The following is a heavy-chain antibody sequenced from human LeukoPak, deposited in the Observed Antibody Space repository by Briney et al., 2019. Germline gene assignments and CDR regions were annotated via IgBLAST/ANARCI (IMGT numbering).Heavy chain of an antibody. CDR3: ARDPISRSSSRHFDY. CDR2: IYHSGST. J-gene: IGHJ4*02. D-gene: IGHD6-13*01. V-gene: IGHV4-4*02. Sequence: SETLSLTCAVSGGSISSSNWWSWVRQPPGKGLEWIGEIYHSGSTNYNPSLKSRVTISVDKSKNQFSLKLSSVTAADTAVYYCARDPISRSSSRHFDYWGQGTLVTVSS. CDR1: GGSISSSNW.